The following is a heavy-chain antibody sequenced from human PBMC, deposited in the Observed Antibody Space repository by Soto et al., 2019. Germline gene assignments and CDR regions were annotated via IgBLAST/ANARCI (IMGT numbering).Heavy chain of an antibody. J-gene: IGHJ3*02. CDR3: ARRYYDILTGPDTDDAFDI. CDR2: VNPSGGST. V-gene: IGHV1-46*03. Sequence: ASVKVSCKASGYTFTSYGISWVRQAPGQGLEWMGIVNPSGGSTSYAQKFQGRVTMTRDTSTSTVYMELSSLRSEDTAVYYCARRYYDILTGPDTDDAFDIWGQGTMVTVSS. CDR1: GYTFTSYG. D-gene: IGHD3-9*01.